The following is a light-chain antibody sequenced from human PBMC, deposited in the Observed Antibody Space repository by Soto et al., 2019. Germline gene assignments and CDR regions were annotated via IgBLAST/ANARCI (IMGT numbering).Light chain of an antibody. V-gene: IGLV7-43*01. J-gene: IGLJ3*02. CDR1: TGAVTSDYY. CDR3: LIFYGDGWV. CDR2: STM. Sequence: QAVVTQEPSLTVSPGGTVTLTCASSTGAVTSDYYPNWFQQRPGQAPTVLIYSTMNKHSWTPARFSGSLLGGKAALTLSGAQPDDEADYSFLIFYGDGWVFGGGTTVTVL.